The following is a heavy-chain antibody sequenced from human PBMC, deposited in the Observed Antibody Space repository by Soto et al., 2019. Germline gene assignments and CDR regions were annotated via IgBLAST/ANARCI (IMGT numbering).Heavy chain of an antibody. CDR2: ISGSGGST. V-gene: IGHV3-23*01. J-gene: IGHJ4*02. CDR1: GFTFSSYA. D-gene: IGHD3-3*01. CDR3: AKGITILGVVIPQFAY. Sequence: EVQLLESGGGLEQPGGSLRLSCAASGFTFSSYAMSWVRQAPGKGLEWVSAISGSGGSTYYADSVKGRFTISRDNSKNTLYLQMNSPRAEDTAVYYCAKGITILGVVIPQFAYWGQGTLVTVSS.